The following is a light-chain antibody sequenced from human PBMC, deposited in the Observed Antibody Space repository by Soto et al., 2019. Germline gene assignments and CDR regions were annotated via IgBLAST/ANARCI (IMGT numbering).Light chain of an antibody. CDR2: GAS. CDR1: QSVSIN. V-gene: IGKV3-15*01. Sequence: EIVMTQSQATLSVSPGERATLSCIASQSVSINLAWYQQKPGQAPRLLIYGASTRPTVIPARFSGSESGTDFTLTISSLQSEDFAVYYCQQYNNWPPRGTVGQGTKVEIK. J-gene: IGKJ1*01. CDR3: QQYNNWPPRGT.